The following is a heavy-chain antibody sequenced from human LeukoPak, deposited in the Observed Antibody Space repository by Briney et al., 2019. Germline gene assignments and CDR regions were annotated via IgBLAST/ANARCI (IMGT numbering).Heavy chain of an antibody. J-gene: IGHJ4*02. CDR3: ARRPLGYSYGVDY. CDR2: IYYSGST. V-gene: IGHV4-39*01. CDR1: GGSISSYY. D-gene: IGHD5-18*01. Sequence: SETLSLTCTVSGGSISSYYWGWIRQPPGKGLEWIGSIYYSGSTYYNPSLKSRVTMSVDTSKNQFSLKLSSVTAADTAVYYCARRPLGYSYGVDYWGQGTLVTVSS.